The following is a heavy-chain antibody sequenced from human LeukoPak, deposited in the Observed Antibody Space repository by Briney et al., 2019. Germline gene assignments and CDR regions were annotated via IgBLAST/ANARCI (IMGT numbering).Heavy chain of an antibody. CDR2: IYYSGST. Sequence: MASETLSLTCTVSGGSISSSYYHWAWIRQPPGKGLEWIGSIYYSGSTYYNPSLKSRVTISVDTSKNQFSLKLSSVTAADTAVYYCARLSAMVSDYWGQGTLVTVSS. V-gene: IGHV4-39*01. CDR1: GGSISSSYYH. D-gene: IGHD5-18*01. J-gene: IGHJ4*02. CDR3: ARLSAMVSDY.